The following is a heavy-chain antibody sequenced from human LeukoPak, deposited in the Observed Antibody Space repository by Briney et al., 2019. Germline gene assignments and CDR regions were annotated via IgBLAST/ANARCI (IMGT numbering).Heavy chain of an antibody. CDR1: GFTFSSYW. V-gene: IGHV3-7*03. Sequence: GGSLRLSCAASGFTFSSYWMSWVRQAPGEGLEWVAKINQDGTEKAYVDSVRGRFTISRDNAKNSLFLRMNSLRAEDTAVYYCARGGSYPNDPFDIWGQGTMVTV. CDR3: ARGGSYPNDPFDI. D-gene: IGHD1-26*01. J-gene: IGHJ3*02. CDR2: INQDGTEK.